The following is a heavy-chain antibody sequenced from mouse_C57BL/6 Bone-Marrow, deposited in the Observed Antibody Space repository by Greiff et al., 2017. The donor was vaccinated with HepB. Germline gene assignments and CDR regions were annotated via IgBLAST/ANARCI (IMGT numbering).Heavy chain of an antibody. D-gene: IGHD2-4*01. CDR3: ARSVYYDHYAMDY. CDR1: GYTFTGYW. Sequence: QVQLQQSGAELMKPGASVTLSCKATGYTFTGYWIEWVKQRPGHGLEWIGEILPGSGSTTYNEKFKGKAKFTADTSSNTAYMQLSSLTTEDSAIYYCARSVYYDHYAMDYWGQGTSVTVSA. V-gene: IGHV1-9*01. CDR2: ILPGSGST. J-gene: IGHJ4*01.